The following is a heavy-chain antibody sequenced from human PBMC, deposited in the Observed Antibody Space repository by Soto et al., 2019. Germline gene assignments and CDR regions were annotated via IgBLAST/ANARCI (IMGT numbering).Heavy chain of an antibody. J-gene: IGHJ4*02. CDR2: IDWDDDK. CDR1: GFSLSTSGMC. CDR3: ARTSSSLYNMDPSAVGVDFDY. V-gene: IGHV2-70*11. Sequence: SGPTLVNPTQTLTLTCTFSGFSLSTSGMCVSWIRQPPGKALEWLARIDWDDDKYYSTSLKTRLTISKDTSKNQVVLTMTNMDPVDTATYYCARTSSSLYNMDPSAVGVDFDYWGQGTLVTVSS. D-gene: IGHD1-1*01.